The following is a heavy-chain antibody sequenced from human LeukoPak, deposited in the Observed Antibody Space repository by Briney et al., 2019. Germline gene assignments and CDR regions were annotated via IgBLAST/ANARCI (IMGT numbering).Heavy chain of an antibody. V-gene: IGHV1-46*01. CDR3: ASAGYSSGWHIDY. J-gene: IGHJ4*02. CDR2: INPSGGST. Sequence: ASVKVSCKASGYTFTSYYMHWVRQAPGQGLEWLGIINPSGGSTSYAQKFQGRVTMTRDTSTSTVYMELSSLRSEVTAVYYCASAGYSSGWHIDYWGQGTLVTVSS. D-gene: IGHD6-19*01. CDR1: GYTFTSYY.